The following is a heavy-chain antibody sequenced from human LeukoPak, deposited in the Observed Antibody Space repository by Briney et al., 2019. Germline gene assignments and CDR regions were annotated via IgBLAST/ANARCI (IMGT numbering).Heavy chain of an antibody. D-gene: IGHD3-10*01. CDR3: ARDRGTMVRGVIFEYYGMDV. Sequence: PSETLSLTCTVSGDSISSYYWSWIRQPPGKGLEWSGHIYDSGITNYNPSLKSRVTISVDTSKNQFSLKLSSVTAADTAVYYCARDRGTMVRGVIFEYYGMDVWGEGTTVTVSS. CDR1: GDSISSYY. V-gene: IGHV4-59*01. J-gene: IGHJ6*04. CDR2: IYDSGIT.